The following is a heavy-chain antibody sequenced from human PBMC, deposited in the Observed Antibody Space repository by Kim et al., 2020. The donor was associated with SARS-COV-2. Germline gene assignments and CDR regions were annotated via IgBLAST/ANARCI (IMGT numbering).Heavy chain of an antibody. D-gene: IGHD3-10*01. Sequence: SETLSLTCAVYGGSFSGYYWSWIGQPPGKGLEWIGEINHSGRTNYNPSLKSRVTISVDTSKNQFSLKLTSVTAADAAVYFCARRLSNTSGWGSHYCDLWGQGILVTVSS. CDR1: GGSFSGYY. J-gene: IGHJ4*02. V-gene: IGHV4-34*01. CDR2: INHSGRT. CDR3: ARRLSNTSGWGSHYCDL.